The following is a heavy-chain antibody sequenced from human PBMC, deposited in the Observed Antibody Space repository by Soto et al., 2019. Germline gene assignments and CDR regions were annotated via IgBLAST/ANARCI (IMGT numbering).Heavy chain of an antibody. J-gene: IGHJ6*02. Sequence: KTSETLYIPCTGSGGSIRSFYWSWIRQPPGKGLEWVGYIYYSGSYYYNPSLKRRVTISVDTSKNQFSLKQSSVTAADTAVYYCARETGNHLYYYYGMDVRGQGTTVTVSS. CDR1: GGSIRSFY. CDR3: ARETGNHLYYYYGMDV. V-gene: IGHV4-59*01. CDR2: IYYSGSY.